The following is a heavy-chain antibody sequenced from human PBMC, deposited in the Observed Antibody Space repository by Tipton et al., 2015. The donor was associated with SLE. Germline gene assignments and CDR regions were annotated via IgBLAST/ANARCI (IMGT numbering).Heavy chain of an antibody. J-gene: IGHJ4*02. V-gene: IGHV4-4*08. Sequence: TLSLTCTVSGGSISSYYWRWIRQHPGKGLEWIGYIYTTGSNYYNPSLKSRGTISVDTSKNQFSLKLTSVTAADTAVYYCARLWWYLDYWGQRTLVTVSS. CDR3: ARLWWYLDY. CDR1: GGSISSYY. CDR2: IYTTGSN. D-gene: IGHD2-8*02.